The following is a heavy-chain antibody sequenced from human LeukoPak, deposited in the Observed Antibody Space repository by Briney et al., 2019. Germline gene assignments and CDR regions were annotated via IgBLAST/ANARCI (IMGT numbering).Heavy chain of an antibody. CDR3: AKHPYDSSGYWNY. V-gene: IGHV3-23*01. D-gene: IGHD3-22*01. CDR1: GFTFSSYG. CDR2: ISGSGGST. Sequence: GGSLRLSCAASGFTFSSYGMSWVRQAPGKGLEWVSAISGSGGSTYYADSVKGRFTISRDNSKNTLYLQMNSLRAEDTAVYYCAKHPYDSSGYWNYWGQGTLVTVSS. J-gene: IGHJ4*02.